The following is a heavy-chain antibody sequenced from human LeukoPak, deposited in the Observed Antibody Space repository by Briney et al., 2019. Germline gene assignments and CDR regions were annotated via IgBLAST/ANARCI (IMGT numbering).Heavy chain of an antibody. Sequence: GGSLRLSCAASGFTFSSYGMHWVRQAPGKGLEWVAVISYDGSNKYYADSVKGRFTISRDNSKNTLYLQMNSLRAEDTAVYYCAKDFFPRPTVTTGPDYWAREPWSPSPQ. CDR3: AKDFFPRPTVTTGPDY. CDR1: GFTFSSYG. J-gene: IGHJ4*02. CDR2: ISYDGSNK. V-gene: IGHV3-30*18. D-gene: IGHD4-17*01.